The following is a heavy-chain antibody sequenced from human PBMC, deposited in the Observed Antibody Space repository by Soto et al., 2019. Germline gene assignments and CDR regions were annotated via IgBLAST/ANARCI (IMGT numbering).Heavy chain of an antibody. D-gene: IGHD6-19*01. CDR3: ARGELEQWLALFDY. V-gene: IGHV4-34*01. CDR2: INHSGST. Sequence: SETLSLTCAVYGGSFSGYYWSWIRQPPGKGLEWTGEINHSGSTNYNPSLKSRVTISVDTSKNKFSLKLSSVTAADTAVYYCARGELEQWLALFDYWGQGTMVTVSS. CDR1: GGSFSGYY. J-gene: IGHJ4*02.